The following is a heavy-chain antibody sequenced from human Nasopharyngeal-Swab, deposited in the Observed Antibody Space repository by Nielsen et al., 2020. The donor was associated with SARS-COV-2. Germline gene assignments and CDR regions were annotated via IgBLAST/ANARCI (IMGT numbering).Heavy chain of an antibody. CDR3: ARSRSGYYVDY. D-gene: IGHD3-3*01. CDR2: ISSTSSTI. Sequence: GESLKISCVASGFTFSNYAMHWVRQAPGKGLEWVSYISSTSSTIYYADSVKGRFTISRDNAQNSLYLQMNSLRAEDTAVYYCARSRSGYYVDYWGQGTLVTVSS. V-gene: IGHV3-48*01. J-gene: IGHJ4*02. CDR1: GFTFSNYA.